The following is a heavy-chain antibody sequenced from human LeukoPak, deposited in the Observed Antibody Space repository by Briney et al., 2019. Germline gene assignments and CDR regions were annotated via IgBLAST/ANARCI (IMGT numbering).Heavy chain of an antibody. J-gene: IGHJ4*02. CDR3: ARHTMYRAHGRFDY. V-gene: IGHV4-34*01. CDR2: INHSGST. Sequence: KPSETLSLTCAVYGGSFSGYYWSWIRQPPGKGLEWIGEINHSGSTNYNPSLKSRVTISVDTSKNQFSLKLSSVTAADTAVYYCARHTMYRAHGRFDYWGQGTLVTVSS. D-gene: IGHD1-14*01. CDR1: GGSFSGYY.